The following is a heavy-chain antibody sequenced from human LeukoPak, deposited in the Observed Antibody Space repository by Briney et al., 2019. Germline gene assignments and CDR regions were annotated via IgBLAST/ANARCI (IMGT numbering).Heavy chain of an antibody. CDR1: GGSFSGYY. V-gene: IGHV4-34*01. J-gene: IGHJ4*02. CDR2: INHSGST. Sequence: SETLSPTCAVYGGSFSGYYWSWIRQPPGKGLEWIGEINHSGSTNYNPSLKSRVTISVDTSKNQFSLKLSSVTAADTAVYYCARTGFFARRDKYHFDYWGQGTLVTVSS. D-gene: IGHD5-24*01. CDR3: ARTGFFARRDKYHFDY.